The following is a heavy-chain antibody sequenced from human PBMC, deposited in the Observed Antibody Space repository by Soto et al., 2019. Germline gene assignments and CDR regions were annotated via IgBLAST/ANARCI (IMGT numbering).Heavy chain of an antibody. CDR1: GFTFSSYA. D-gene: IGHD3-3*01. Sequence: EVQLLESGGGLVQPGGSLRLSCAVSGFTFSSYAMNWVRQAPGKGLEWVSAISSSGSSTYYSDSVKGRFTISRDNSKSTLYLQMNSLRAEDTAVYYCAKDPTDFWSGYSGLWFDPWGQGTLVTFSS. V-gene: IGHV3-23*01. J-gene: IGHJ5*02. CDR2: ISSSGSST. CDR3: AKDPTDFWSGYSGLWFDP.